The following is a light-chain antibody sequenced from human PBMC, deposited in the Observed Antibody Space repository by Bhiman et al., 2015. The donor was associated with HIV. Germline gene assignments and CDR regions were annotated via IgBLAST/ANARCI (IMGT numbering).Light chain of an antibody. J-gene: IGLJ3*02. CDR1: GSDVGGYNH. CDR3: SSYTNSNSWV. V-gene: IGLV2-14*03. Sequence: QSVLTQPPSVSGAPGQRVTISCTGSGSDVGGYNHVSWYQQHPGKAPKLMIYDVSNRPSGVSNRFSGSKFGNTASLTISGLQAEDEADYYCSSYTNSNSWVFGGGTRVTVL. CDR2: DVS.